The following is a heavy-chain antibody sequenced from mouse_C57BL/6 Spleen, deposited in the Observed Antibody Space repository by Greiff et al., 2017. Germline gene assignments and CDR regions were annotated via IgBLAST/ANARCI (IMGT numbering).Heavy chain of an antibody. CDR1: GYTFTSYW. CDR3: ARFYDYDLDY. J-gene: IGHJ2*01. V-gene: IGHV1-69*01. D-gene: IGHD2-4*01. Sequence: QVQLQQSGAELVMPGASVKLSCKASGYTFTSYWMHWVKQRPGQGLEWIGEIDPSDSYTNYNQKFKGKSTLTVDKSSSTAYMQLSSLTSEDSAVYYCARFYDYDLDYWGQGTTLTVSS. CDR2: IDPSDSYT.